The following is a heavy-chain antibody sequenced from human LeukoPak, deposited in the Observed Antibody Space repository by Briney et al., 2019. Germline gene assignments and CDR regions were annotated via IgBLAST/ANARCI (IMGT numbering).Heavy chain of an antibody. J-gene: IGHJ4*02. V-gene: IGHV3-30-3*01. D-gene: IGHD1-26*01. Sequence: GGSLRLSRAASGFTFSSYAMHWVRQAPGKGLEWVAVISYDGSNKYYPDSVKGRFTISRDSSKNTLYLQMNSLRAEDTAVYYCAREVGSGNFFDYWGQGTLVTVSS. CDR3: AREVGSGNFFDY. CDR2: ISYDGSNK. CDR1: GFTFSSYA.